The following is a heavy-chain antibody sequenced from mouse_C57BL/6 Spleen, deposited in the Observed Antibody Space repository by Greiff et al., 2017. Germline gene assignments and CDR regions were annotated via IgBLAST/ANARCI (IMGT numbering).Heavy chain of an antibody. CDR1: GYTFTDYY. D-gene: IGHD1-1*01. CDR3: ARNYYGSSYRYFDV. CDR2: INPYNGGT. J-gene: IGHJ1*03. Sequence: VQLQQSGPVLVKPGASVKMSCKASGYTFTDYYMNWVKQSHGKSLEWIGVINPYNGGTSYNQKFKGKATLTVDKSSSTAYMELNSLTSEDSAVYYCARNYYGSSYRYFDVWGTGTTVTVSS. V-gene: IGHV1-19*01.